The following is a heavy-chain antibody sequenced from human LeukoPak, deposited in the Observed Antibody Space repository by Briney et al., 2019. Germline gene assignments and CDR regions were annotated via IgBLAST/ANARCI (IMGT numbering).Heavy chain of an antibody. CDR1: GGSISSYY. J-gene: IGHJ1*01. V-gene: IGHV4-59*08. CDR3: ARDGYSSSLQY. Sequence: SQTLSLTCTVSGGSISSYYWSWIRQPPGKGLEWIGYIYYSGSTNYNPSLGSRVTISVDTSKNQLSLSLTSVTAADTAVYYCARDGYSSSLQYWGQGTLVTVSS. CDR2: IYYSGST. D-gene: IGHD6-13*01.